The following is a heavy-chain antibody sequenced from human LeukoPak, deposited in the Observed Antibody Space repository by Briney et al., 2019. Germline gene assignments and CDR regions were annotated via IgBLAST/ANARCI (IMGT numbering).Heavy chain of an antibody. J-gene: IGHJ2*01. V-gene: IGHV4-59*08. Sequence: SETLSLTCAVYGGSFSGYYWSWIRQPPGKGLEWIGYIYYSGSTNYNPSLKSRVTISVDTSKNQFSLKLRFVTAADTAVYYCARGVKIEYSSSSRNWYFDLWGRGTLVTVSS. CDR3: ARGVKIEYSSSSRNWYFDL. D-gene: IGHD6-6*01. CDR1: GGSFSGYY. CDR2: IYYSGST.